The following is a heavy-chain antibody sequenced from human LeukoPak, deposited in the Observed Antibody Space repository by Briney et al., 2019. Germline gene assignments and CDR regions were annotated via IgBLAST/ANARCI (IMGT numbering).Heavy chain of an antibody. V-gene: IGHV3-23*01. J-gene: IGHJ4*02. CDR2: ISGSGGSA. CDR1: GFRFNNYA. CDR3: AKGLVDFDWFPSSFDY. D-gene: IGHD3-9*01. Sequence: GGSLRLSCAASGFRFNNYAMNWVRQAPGKRLEWVSVISGSGGSAYYADSVKGRFTISRDNSKNTLYLQMNGPRGEDTAIYYCAKGLVDFDWFPSSFDYWGQGILVTVSA.